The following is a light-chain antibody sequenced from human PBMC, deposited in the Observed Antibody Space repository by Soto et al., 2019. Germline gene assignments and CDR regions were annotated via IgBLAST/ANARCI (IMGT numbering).Light chain of an antibody. J-gene: IGLJ1*01. CDR3: SAWDDSLNGYV. V-gene: IGLV1-44*01. CDR1: SSNIGSNS. Sequence: QSVLTQPPSASGTPGQRVTMSCSGSSSNIGSNSVTWYQQLPGTAPKLLMFSNDVRPSGVPDRFSGSKSGTSASLAISGLQSEDEADYYCSAWDDSLNGYVFGTGTKVTVL. CDR2: SND.